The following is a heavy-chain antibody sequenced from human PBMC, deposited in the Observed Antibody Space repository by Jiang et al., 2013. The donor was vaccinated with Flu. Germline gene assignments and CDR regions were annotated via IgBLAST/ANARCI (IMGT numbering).Heavy chain of an antibody. CDR2: INHSGST. D-gene: IGHD3-22*01. CDR1: GGSFSGYY. Sequence: LLKPSETLSLTCAVYGGSFSGYYWSWIRQPPGKGLEWIGEINHSGSTNYNPSLKSRVTISVDTSKNQFSLKLSSVTAADTAVYYCARFRGGYFYWYFDLWGRGTLVTVSS. CDR3: ARFRGGYFYWYFDL. J-gene: IGHJ2*01. V-gene: IGHV4-34*01.